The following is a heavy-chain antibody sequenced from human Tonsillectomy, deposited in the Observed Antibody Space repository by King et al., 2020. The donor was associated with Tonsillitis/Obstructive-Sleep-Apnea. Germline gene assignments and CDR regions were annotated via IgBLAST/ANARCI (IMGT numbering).Heavy chain of an antibody. V-gene: IGHV4-59*01. CDR1: GGSISSYY. CDR2: IYYDGST. CDR3: ARGGPRCLYRDDY. J-gene: IGHJ4*02. D-gene: IGHD3-16*01. Sequence: VQLQESGPGLVKPSETLSLTCTVSGGSISSYYWSWVRQPPGKGLEWIGYIYYDGSTTYNPSLKSRLTISVDTSKNQFSLKLSSVTAADTAVYFCARGGPRCLYRDDYWGQGALVTVSS.